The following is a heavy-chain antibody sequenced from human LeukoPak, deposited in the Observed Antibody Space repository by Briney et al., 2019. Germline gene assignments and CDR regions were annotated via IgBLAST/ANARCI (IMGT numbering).Heavy chain of an antibody. V-gene: IGHV3-9*01. D-gene: IGHD3-10*01. CDR3: AKGPYFY. CDR1: GLTFDDYA. CDR2: ISWNSGSI. J-gene: IGHJ4*02. Sequence: LGGSLRLSCAASGLTFDDYAMHWVRQPPGKGVELVSVISWNSGSIGYADSVKSPFTISRDNAKNSLYLQMNNLRAENTAVYYCAKGPYFYWGQGTLVTVSS.